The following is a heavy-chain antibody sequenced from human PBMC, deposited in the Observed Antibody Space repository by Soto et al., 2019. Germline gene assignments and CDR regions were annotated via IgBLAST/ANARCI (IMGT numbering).Heavy chain of an antibody. CDR3: AKDDFDLELQRPLYGMDV. CDR1: GFTFSSYG. J-gene: IGHJ6*02. CDR2: ISYDGSNK. D-gene: IGHD1-7*01. V-gene: IGHV3-30*18. Sequence: HPGGSLRLSCAASGFTFSSYGMHCVRQAPGKGLEWVAVISYDGSNKYYADSVKGRFTISRDNSKNTLYLQMNSLRAEDTAVYYCAKDDFDLELQRPLYGMDVWGQGTTVTVSS.